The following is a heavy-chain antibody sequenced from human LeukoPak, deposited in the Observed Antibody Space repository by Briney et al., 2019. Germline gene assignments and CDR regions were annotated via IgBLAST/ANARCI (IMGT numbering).Heavy chain of an antibody. CDR2: IYHSGST. V-gene: IGHV4-39*07. D-gene: IGHD3-10*01. J-gene: IGHJ4*02. CDR1: GGSISSSSYY. Sequence: SETLSLTCTVSGGSISSSSYYWGWIRQPPGKGLEWIGSIYHSGSTYYNPSLKSRVTISVDMSKNQFSLKLSSVTAADTAVYYCARANQLLWFGELLGGYFDYWGQGTLVTVSS. CDR3: ARANQLLWFGELLGGYFDY.